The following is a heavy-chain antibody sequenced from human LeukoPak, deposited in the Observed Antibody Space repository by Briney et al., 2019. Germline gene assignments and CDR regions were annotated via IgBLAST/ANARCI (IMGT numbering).Heavy chain of an antibody. D-gene: IGHD3-22*01. CDR2: INHGEST. CDR1: GGSFSGYY. CDR3: ARGRTYYYDTSGYYPSIYFGMDV. V-gene: IGHV4-34*01. Sequence: SETLSLTCAVSGGSFSGYYWYWIRQPPGKGLEWIGEINHGESTNYNPSLKSRATLSVDTSKNQFSLKLTSVTAADTAVYYCARGRTYYYDTSGYYPSIYFGMDVWGQGTTVIVSS. J-gene: IGHJ6*02.